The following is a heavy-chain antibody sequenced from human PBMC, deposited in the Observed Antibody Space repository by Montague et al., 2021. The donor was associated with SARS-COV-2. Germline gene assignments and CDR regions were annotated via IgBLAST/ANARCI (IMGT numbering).Heavy chain of an antibody. V-gene: IGHV4-39*01. CDR2: IYYTETTYYNPAPISGTT. J-gene: IGHJ4*02. D-gene: IGHD6-19*01. Sequence: SETLSLTCTLSGGSFSTTRNYWNWIRQPPGKGLEWIGTIYYTETTYYNPAPISGTTYYSPSLKSRVTISVDTSRNQVFLNLRSVTATDTAVYSRLKGGGIGVSDSWGQGTLVTVSS. CDR1: GGSFSTTRNY. CDR3: LKGGGIGVSDS.